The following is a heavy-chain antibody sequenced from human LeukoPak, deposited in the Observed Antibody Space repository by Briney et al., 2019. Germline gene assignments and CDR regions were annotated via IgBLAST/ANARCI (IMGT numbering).Heavy chain of an antibody. J-gene: IGHJ6*03. CDR3: ARTEYSGYDLWYYYYYMDV. V-gene: IGHV1-46*01. CDR2: INPSGGST. CDR1: GYTFTSYY. Sequence: GASVKVSCKASGYTFTSYYMHWVRQAPGQGLEWMGIINPSGGSTSYAQKFQGRVTMTRDTSISTAYMELSSLRSEDTAVYYCARTEYSGYDLWYYYYYMDVWGKGTTVTVSS. D-gene: IGHD5-12*01.